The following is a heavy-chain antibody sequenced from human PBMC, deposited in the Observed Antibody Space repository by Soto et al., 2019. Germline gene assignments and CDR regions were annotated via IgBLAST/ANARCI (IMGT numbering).Heavy chain of an antibody. CDR1: GGTFSSYA. CDR3: ARGEPNPGDAFDI. J-gene: IGHJ3*02. V-gene: IGHV1-69*01. Sequence: QVQLVQSGAEVKKPGSSVKVSCKASGGTFSSYAISWVRQAPGQGHEWMGGIIPIFGTANYAQKFQGIVTITADESTSTAYMELSSLRSEDTAVYYWARGEPNPGDAFDICGKGTMVTVSS. CDR2: IIPIFGTA.